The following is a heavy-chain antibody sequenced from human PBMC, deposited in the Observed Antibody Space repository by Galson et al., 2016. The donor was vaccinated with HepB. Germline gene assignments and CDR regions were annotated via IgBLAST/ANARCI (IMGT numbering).Heavy chain of an antibody. D-gene: IGHD3-10*01. J-gene: IGHJ5*02. CDR1: GGSISSGGYY. Sequence: TLSLTCSVFGGSISSGGYYWSWIRQHPGKGLEWIGYVYYSGITYYNLSLKSRVTISEDTSKNQFSLKLSSVTAADTAVYYCARGFGGVGWFDPWGQGTLVTGSS. CDR3: ARGFGGVGWFDP. V-gene: IGHV4-31*03. CDR2: VYYSGIT.